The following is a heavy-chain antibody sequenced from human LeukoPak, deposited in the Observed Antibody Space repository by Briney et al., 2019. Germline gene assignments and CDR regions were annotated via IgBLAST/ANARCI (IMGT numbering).Heavy chain of an antibody. CDR2: FAGSDTTK. V-gene: IGHV3-48*03. CDR3: TTLGYHLDS. Sequence: PGGSLRLSCAASRFDFVAYEMNWVRQAPGKGLEWVAYFAGSDTTKYYADSVRGRFTISRDNAKKSLYLQMNSLRAEDTALYYCTTLGYHLDSWGQGTLVTVSS. CDR1: RFDFVAYE. D-gene: IGHD3-22*01. J-gene: IGHJ4*02.